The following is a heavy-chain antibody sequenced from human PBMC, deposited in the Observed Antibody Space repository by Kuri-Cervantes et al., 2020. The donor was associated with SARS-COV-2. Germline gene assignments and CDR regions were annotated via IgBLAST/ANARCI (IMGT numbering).Heavy chain of an antibody. CDR3: ARDLFLGYGSGSSRFDP. CDR1: GGSFSGYY. Sequence: GSLRLSCAVYGGSFSGYYWSWIRQPPGKGLEWIGEINHSGSTNYNPSLKSRVTISVDTSKNQFSLKLSSVTAADTAVYYCARDLFLGYGSGSSRFDPWGQGTLVTVSS. V-gene: IGHV4-34*01. J-gene: IGHJ5*02. CDR2: INHSGST. D-gene: IGHD3-10*01.